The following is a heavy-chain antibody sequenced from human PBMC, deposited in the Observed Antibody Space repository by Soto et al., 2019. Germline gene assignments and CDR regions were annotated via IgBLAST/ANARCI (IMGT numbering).Heavy chain of an antibody. D-gene: IGHD2-15*01. CDR3: ARAPLYGGSSRRFDP. V-gene: IGHV4-30-4*01. CDR2: MYYSGST. J-gene: IGHJ5*02. CDR1: GGSISSGDYY. Sequence: PSETLSLTCTVSGGSISSGDYYWSWIRQPPGKGLEWIGYMYYSGSTYHNPSLRSRVTISVDTSKNQFSLKLSSVTAADTAVYYCARAPLYGGSSRRFDPWGQGTLVTVSS.